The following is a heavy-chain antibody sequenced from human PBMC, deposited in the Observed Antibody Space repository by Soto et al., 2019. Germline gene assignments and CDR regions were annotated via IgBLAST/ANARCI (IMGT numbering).Heavy chain of an antibody. Sequence: EEQLVESGGGLVQPGGSLRLSCAASGFSISSKSMNWIRQAPGKGLEWVSVIYSTGAAYYADSVKGRFTISRDDSRDMVYLQMNSLRAEDTAIYYCARDLYVSYWGQGTLVTVSS. CDR2: IYSTGAA. D-gene: IGHD3-10*01. CDR3: ARDLYVSY. CDR1: GFSISSKS. V-gene: IGHV3-66*01. J-gene: IGHJ4*02.